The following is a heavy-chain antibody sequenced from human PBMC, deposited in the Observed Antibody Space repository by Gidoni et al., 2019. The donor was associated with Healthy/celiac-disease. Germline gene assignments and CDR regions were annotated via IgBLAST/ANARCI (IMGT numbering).Heavy chain of an antibody. V-gene: IGHV4-34*01. D-gene: IGHD2-15*01. Sequence: QVQLQQWGAGLLKPSETLSLTCAVYGGSFSGYYWSWIRQPPGKGLEWIGEINHSGSTNYNPSLKSRVTISVDTSKNQFSLKLSSVTAADTAVYYCARGPRYCSGGSCSGLFDYWGQGTLVTVSS. CDR3: ARGPRYCSGGSCSGLFDY. CDR2: INHSGST. J-gene: IGHJ4*02. CDR1: GGSFSGYY.